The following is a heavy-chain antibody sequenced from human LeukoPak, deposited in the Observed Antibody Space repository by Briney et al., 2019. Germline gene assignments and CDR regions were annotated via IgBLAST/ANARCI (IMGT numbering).Heavy chain of an antibody. CDR2: IYYSGST. V-gene: IGHV4-59*01. CDR3: ARENVVVPATISPPESRRDWFDP. J-gene: IGHJ5*02. Sequence: PSETLSLTCTVSGGSISSYYWSWIRQPPGKGLEWIGYIYYSGSTNYNPSLKSRVTISVDTSKNQFSLKLSSVTAADTAVYYCARENVVVPATISPPESRRDWFDPWGQGTLATVSS. CDR1: GGSISSYY. D-gene: IGHD2-2*01.